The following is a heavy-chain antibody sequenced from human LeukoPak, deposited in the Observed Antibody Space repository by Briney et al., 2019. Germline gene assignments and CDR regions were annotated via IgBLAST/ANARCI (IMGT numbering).Heavy chain of an antibody. Sequence: ASETLSLTCTVSGGSISSYYWSWIRQPAGKGLEWIGRIYSSGSTNYNPSLTSRVTMSVDTSKNQFSLKLSPVTAADTAVYFCAREGAFSSGWPFDSWGLGTLVTVSS. V-gene: IGHV4-4*07. CDR3: AREGAFSSGWPFDS. CDR1: GGSISSYY. CDR2: IYSSGST. J-gene: IGHJ4*02. D-gene: IGHD6-19*01.